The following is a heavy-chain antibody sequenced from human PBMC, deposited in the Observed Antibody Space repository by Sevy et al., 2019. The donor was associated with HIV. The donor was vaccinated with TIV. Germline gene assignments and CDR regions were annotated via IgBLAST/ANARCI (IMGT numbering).Heavy chain of an antibody. CDR1: GFIFSGYG. J-gene: IGHJ1*01. CDR3: AKDRITAARFQH. D-gene: IGHD6-13*01. V-gene: IGHV3-23*01. Sequence: GGSLRLSCAASGFIFSGYGMSWVRQAPGQGLEWVSAISGSGGSTYYSDSVKGRFTISRDNFRNTLYLQMNSLRAEDTAVYYCAKDRITAARFQHWGRGTLVTVSS. CDR2: ISGSGGST.